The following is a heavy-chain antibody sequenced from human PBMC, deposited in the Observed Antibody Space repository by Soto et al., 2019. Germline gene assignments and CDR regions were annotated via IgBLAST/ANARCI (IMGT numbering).Heavy chain of an antibody. D-gene: IGHD6-13*01. J-gene: IGHJ6*02. CDR2: IYYSGST. CDR3: AASIAAAGSAYYYYGMDV. Sequence: PSETLSLTCTVSGGSISSSSYYWGWIRQPPGKGLEWIGSIYYSGSTYYNPSLKSRVTISVDTSKNQFSLKLSSVTAADTAVYYCAASIAAAGSAYYYYGMDVWGQGTTVTVSS. CDR1: GGSISSSSYY. V-gene: IGHV4-39*01.